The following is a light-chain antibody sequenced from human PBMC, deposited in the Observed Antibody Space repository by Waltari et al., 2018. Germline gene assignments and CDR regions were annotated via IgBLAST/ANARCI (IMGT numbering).Light chain of an antibody. Sequence: QSVLTQPPSVSGAPGQRVTISCTGGGSNIGAGYDVHWDRQLPGKAPGLLIYGVNNRPSGVPDRFFGSLSGTSASLAITGLQAEDEADYYCQSYDTSLSVVFGGGTKLTV. CDR3: QSYDTSLSVV. CDR2: GVN. V-gene: IGLV1-40*01. J-gene: IGLJ2*01. CDR1: GSNIGAGYD.